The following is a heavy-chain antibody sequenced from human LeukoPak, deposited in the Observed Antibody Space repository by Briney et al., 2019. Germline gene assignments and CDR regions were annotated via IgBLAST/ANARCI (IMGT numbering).Heavy chain of an antibody. J-gene: IGHJ4*02. CDR3: ASGEHYYGSGSYYNLDY. D-gene: IGHD3-10*01. CDR1: GFTFSIYA. CDR2: ISGSGGST. Sequence: GGSLRLSCAASGFTFSIYAMTWVRQAPGKGLEWVSAISGSGGSTYYADSVKGRFTISRDNSKNTLYLQMNSLRAEDTAVYYCASGEHYYGSGSYYNLDYWGQGTLVTVSS. V-gene: IGHV3-23*01.